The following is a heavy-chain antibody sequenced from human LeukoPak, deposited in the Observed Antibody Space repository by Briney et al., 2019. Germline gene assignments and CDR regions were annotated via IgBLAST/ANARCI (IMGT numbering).Heavy chain of an antibody. J-gene: IGHJ1*01. CDR1: GINFSSYG. Sequence: GGSLRLSCAASGINFSSYGMHWVRQAPGKGLEWMAFIRYGGTNKYYAESVQGRFTISRDNSKNTLYLQMNSLRDEDTAVYYCAKDLSAYCGGDCHIFQHWGQGTLVTVSS. D-gene: IGHD2-21*01. V-gene: IGHV3-30*02. CDR3: AKDLSAYCGGDCHIFQH. CDR2: IRYGGTNK.